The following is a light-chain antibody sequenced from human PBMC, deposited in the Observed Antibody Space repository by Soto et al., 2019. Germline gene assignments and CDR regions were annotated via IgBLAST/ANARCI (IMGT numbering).Light chain of an antibody. Sequence: EIVLTQSPGTLSLSPGERATLSCRSSQSVSSNYLAWYQQKPDQAPRLVIYDVSGRATGMPDRFSGSGSGTDFAITISRLEPEDFAVYYCQQYGSSPTCGQGTKVEIK. J-gene: IGKJ1*01. CDR3: QQYGSSPT. V-gene: IGKV3-20*01. CDR2: DVS. CDR1: QSVSSNY.